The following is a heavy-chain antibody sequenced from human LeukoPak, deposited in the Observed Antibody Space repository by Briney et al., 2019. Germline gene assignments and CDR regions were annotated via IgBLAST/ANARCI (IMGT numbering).Heavy chain of an antibody. J-gene: IGHJ4*02. CDR1: GFTFSSYA. CDR2: ISYDGSNK. CDR3: ARDPGFWP. Sequence: GGSLRLSCAASGFTFSSYAMHWVRQAPGKGLEWVAVISYDGSNKYYADSVKGRFTISRDSSKNTLYLQMNSLRAEDTAVYYCARDPGFWPWGQGTLVTVSS. D-gene: IGHD3-3*01. V-gene: IGHV3-30*01.